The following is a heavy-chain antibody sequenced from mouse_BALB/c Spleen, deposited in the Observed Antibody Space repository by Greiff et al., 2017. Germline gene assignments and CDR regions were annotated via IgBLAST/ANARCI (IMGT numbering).Heavy chain of an antibody. V-gene: IGHV1-14*01. CDR3: ARWAYDGTSDY. Sequence: EVKLQESGPELVKPGASVKMSCKASGYTFTSYVMHWVKQKPGQGLEWIGYINPYNDGTKYNEKFKGKATLTSDKSSSTAYMELSSLTSEDSAVYYCARWAYDGTSDYWGQGTTLTVSS. D-gene: IGHD2-3*01. CDR1: GYTFTSYV. CDR2: INPYNDGT. J-gene: IGHJ2*01.